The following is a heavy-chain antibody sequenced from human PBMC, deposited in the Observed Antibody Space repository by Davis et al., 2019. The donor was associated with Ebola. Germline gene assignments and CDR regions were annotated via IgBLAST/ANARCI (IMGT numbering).Heavy chain of an antibody. CDR1: GGSISSGDYY. J-gene: IGHJ5*02. CDR2: IYYSGST. V-gene: IGHV4-30-4*01. Sequence: MPSETLSLTCTVSGGSISSGDYYWSWIRQPPGKGLEWIGYIYYSGSTYYNPSLKSRVTISVDTSKNQFSLKLSSVTAADTAVYYCARARGGPTYYDFWRGYSEDWFDPWGQGTLVTVSS. D-gene: IGHD3-3*01. CDR3: ARARGGPTYYDFWRGYSEDWFDP.